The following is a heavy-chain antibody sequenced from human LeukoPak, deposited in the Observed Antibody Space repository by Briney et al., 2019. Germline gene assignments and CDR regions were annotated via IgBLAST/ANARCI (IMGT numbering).Heavy chain of an antibody. CDR3: ARDGNRDGDMDV. D-gene: IGHD1-1*01. V-gene: IGHV3-48*01. Sequence: GGSLRLSCAASGFTFVSYNMNWVRQAPGKGLEWVSYISSSSSLIYYAGSVKGRFTVSRDSAKRSLYLQMDSLRAEDTAVYYCARDGNRDGDMDVWGKGTTVTVSS. J-gene: IGHJ6*03. CDR1: GFTFVSYN. CDR2: ISSSSSLI.